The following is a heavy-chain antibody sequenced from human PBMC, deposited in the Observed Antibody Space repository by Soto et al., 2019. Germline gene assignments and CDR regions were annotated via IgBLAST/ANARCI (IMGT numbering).Heavy chain of an antibody. D-gene: IGHD2-15*01. J-gene: IGHJ3*01. CDR2: IDPTDSCT. CDR3: ARPASGGSRDAFDV. Sequence: GESLKISCKASGYKFTSFWLNWVRQPPGKGLEWLGRIDPTDSCTNYSPPFEGHVTISVDRSISTAYLHWNSLQASDTAIYYCARPASGGSRDAFDVWGQGTTVTVSS. V-gene: IGHV5-10-1*01. CDR1: GYKFTSFW.